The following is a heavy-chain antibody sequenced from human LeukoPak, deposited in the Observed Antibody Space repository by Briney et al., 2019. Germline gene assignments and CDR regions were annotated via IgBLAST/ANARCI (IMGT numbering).Heavy chain of an antibody. J-gene: IGHJ4*02. D-gene: IGHD6-13*01. CDR2: IWYDGNDK. V-gene: IGHV3-33*01. CDR1: GFTFSNYA. Sequence: GGSLRLSCAASGFTFSNYAMHWVRQSPGKGLEWVAVIWYDGNDKYYRDSVKGRLTISRDNSKNTLYLQMNSLRVEDTALYYWARDAVSAGTLTTDYWGQGTLVTVSS. CDR3: ARDAVSAGTLTTDY.